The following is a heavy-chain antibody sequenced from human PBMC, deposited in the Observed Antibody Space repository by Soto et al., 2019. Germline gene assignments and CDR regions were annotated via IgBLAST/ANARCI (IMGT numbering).Heavy chain of an antibody. J-gene: IGHJ5*02. CDR3: ARVYSSSWYWFDP. CDR2: IIPIFGTA. V-gene: IGHV1-69*13. D-gene: IGHD6-13*01. Sequence: GASVKVSCKASGGTFSSYAISWVRQAPGQGLEWMGGIIPIFGTANYAQKFQGRVTITADESTSTAYMELSSLRSEDTAVYYFARVYSSSWYWFDPWGQGTLVTVSS. CDR1: GGTFSSYA.